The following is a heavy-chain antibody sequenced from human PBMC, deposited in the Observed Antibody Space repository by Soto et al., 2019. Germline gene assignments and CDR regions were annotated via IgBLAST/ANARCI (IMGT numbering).Heavy chain of an antibody. J-gene: IGHJ4*02. CDR2: IYYSGST. V-gene: IGHV4-59*01. D-gene: IGHD5-12*01. Sequence: SETLSLTCTVSGGSISGYYWSWIRQPPGKGLEWIGYIYYSGSTNYNPSLKSRVTISVDTSKNQFSLKLSSVTAADTAVYYCARARGGYDPFDYWGQGTLVTVSS. CDR3: ARARGGYDPFDY. CDR1: GGSISGYY.